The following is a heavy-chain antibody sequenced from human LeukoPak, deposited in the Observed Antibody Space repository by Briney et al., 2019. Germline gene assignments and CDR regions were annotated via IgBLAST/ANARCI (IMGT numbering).Heavy chain of an antibody. V-gene: IGHV4-34*01. CDR3: ARATGYSSSWYGY. J-gene: IGHJ4*02. CDR1: GGSFSGYY. CDR2: INHSGST. D-gene: IGHD6-13*01. Sequence: SETLSLTCAVYGGSFSGYYWSWIRQPPGKGLEWIGEINHSGSTNYSPSLKSRVTISVDTSKNQFSLKLSSVTAADTAVYYCARATGYSSSWYGYWGQGTLVTVSS.